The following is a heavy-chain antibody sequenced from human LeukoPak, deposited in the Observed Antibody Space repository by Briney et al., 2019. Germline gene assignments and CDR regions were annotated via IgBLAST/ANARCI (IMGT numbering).Heavy chain of an antibody. Sequence: PGGPLRLSCAASGFAFSIYDMHWVRQPTGKGLEWVSAIGTTDNTYYIDSVKGRFTISRENAKNSLYLQMNSLRAEDTAIYYCARVPTNSWYNWFDPWGQGTLVTVSS. CDR3: ARVPTNSWYNWFDP. CDR1: GFAFSIYD. J-gene: IGHJ5*02. V-gene: IGHV3-13*01. D-gene: IGHD2-8*01. CDR2: IGTTDNT.